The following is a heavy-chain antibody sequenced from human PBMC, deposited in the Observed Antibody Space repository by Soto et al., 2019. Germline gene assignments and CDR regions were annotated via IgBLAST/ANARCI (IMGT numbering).Heavy chain of an antibody. CDR3: TRDRRELYFSGGSCYDNWGDA. CDR2: INPNSGDT. CDR1: GYTFTGYY. V-gene: IGHV1-2*04. Sequence: ASVKVSCKASGYTFTGYYMHWVRQAPGQGLEWMGWINPNSGDTNYAQKFQGWVTMTRDTSISTAYMELSRLRSDDTAVYYCTRDRRELYFSGGSCYDNWGDAGGQ. D-gene: IGHD2-15*01. J-gene: IGHJ5*02.